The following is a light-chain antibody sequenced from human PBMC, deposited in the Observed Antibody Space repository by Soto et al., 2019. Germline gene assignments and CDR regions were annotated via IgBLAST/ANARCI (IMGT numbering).Light chain of an antibody. CDR3: QQLNAYPHS. CDR2: GAS. V-gene: IGKV1-9*01. CDR1: QDITNY. J-gene: IGKJ4*01. Sequence: DIQLTQSPSFLSASVGDRVTITCRASQDITNYLAWYLQKPGKAPKLLIYGASTLQSGVPSRFSGSGSGTEFTLTVSSLQPEDFATYYCQQLNAYPHSFGGGTRWIS.